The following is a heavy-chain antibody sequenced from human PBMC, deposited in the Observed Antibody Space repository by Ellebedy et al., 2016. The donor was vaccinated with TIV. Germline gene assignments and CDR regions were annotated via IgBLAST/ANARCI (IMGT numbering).Heavy chain of an antibody. CDR2: ISWNGGSA. D-gene: IGHD3-22*01. Sequence: PGGSLRLSCAASGFTFDDFAMHRVRQGPGQGLEWVAGISWNGGSAGYADSVRGRFTISRDNAKNSLYLQLNSLRPEDMALYYCARGGSLYYDHKGFFDHWGQGTLVTVSS. CDR3: ARGGSLYYDHKGFFDH. V-gene: IGHV3-9*03. CDR1: GFTFDDFA. J-gene: IGHJ1*01.